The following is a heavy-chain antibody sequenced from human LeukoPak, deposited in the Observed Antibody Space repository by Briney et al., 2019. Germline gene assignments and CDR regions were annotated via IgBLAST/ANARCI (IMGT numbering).Heavy chain of an antibody. CDR1: GFTFSSYS. J-gene: IGHJ3*02. Sequence: PGGSLRLSCAASGFTFSSYSMNWVRQAPGKGLEWVSSISSSSSYIYYADSVKGRFTISRDNAKNSLYLQMNSVRAEDTAVYYCARDAVTTEDAFDIWGQGTMVTVSS. V-gene: IGHV3-21*01. CDR2: ISSSSSYI. CDR3: ARDAVTTEDAFDI. D-gene: IGHD4-4*01.